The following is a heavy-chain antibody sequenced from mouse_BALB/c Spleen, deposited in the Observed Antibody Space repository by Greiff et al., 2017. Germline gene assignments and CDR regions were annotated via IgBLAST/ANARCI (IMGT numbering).Heavy chain of an antibody. CDR1: GFTFNTYA. CDR3: VRQGVRLYAMDY. Sequence: EVQLVESGGGLVQPKGSLKLSCAASGFTFNTYAMNWVRQAPGKGLEWVARIRSKSNNYATYYADSVKDRFTISRDDSQSMLYLQMNNLKTEDTAMYYCVRQGVRLYAMDYWGQGTSVTVSS. D-gene: IGHD2-14*01. J-gene: IGHJ4*01. V-gene: IGHV10-1*02. CDR2: IRSKSNNYAT.